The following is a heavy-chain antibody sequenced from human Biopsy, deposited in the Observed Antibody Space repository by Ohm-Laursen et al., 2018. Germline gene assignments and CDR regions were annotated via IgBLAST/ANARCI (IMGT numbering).Heavy chain of an antibody. D-gene: IGHD4-11*01. Sequence: SETLSLTCPLSGDSVTKYYWSWIRQPPGKGLEWIGHIYYSVMTNYNPSLQSRVSISVDTSRNQVSLTLSSVTAADTAVYYCARDSGILNYGNFKYYHYYGMDVWGQGTKVTVSS. V-gene: IGHV4-59*02. CDR1: GDSVTKYY. CDR3: ARDSGILNYGNFKYYHYYGMDV. J-gene: IGHJ6*02. CDR2: IYYSVMT.